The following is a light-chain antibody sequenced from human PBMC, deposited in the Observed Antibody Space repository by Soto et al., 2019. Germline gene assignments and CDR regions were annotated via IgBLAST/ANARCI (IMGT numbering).Light chain of an antibody. CDR1: QSISSY. Sequence: DIQMTQSPSSLSASVGDRGTITCRASQSISSYLNWYQQKPGKAPNLLISAASTLQSGVPSRFSGSGSETEFTLTITSLQPEDSATYYCQQRNSYPRTFGQGTKVDIK. V-gene: IGKV1-9*01. CDR3: QQRNSYPRT. J-gene: IGKJ2*01. CDR2: AAS.